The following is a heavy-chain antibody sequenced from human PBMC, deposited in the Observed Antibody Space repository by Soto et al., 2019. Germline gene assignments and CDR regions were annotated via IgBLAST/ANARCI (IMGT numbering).Heavy chain of an antibody. CDR2: MNPNSGNT. CDR3: ASGRNGMDV. Sequence: QVQLVQSGAEVKKPGASVKVSCKASGDTFTNYDIKWVRQATGQGLEGMGWMNPNSGNTGYAQKFQGRVTMTRSTSISTAYMELSSLISEDTAVYYCASGRNGMDVWGQGTKVTVSS. J-gene: IGHJ6*02. V-gene: IGHV1-8*01. CDR1: GDTFTNYD.